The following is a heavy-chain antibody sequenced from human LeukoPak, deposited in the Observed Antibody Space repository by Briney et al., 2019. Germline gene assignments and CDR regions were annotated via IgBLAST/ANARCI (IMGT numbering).Heavy chain of an antibody. Sequence: SETLSLTCTVSGGSISSYYWSWIRQPPGKGLEWIGYIYYSGSTNYNPSLKSRVTISVDTSKNQFSLKLSSVTAADTAVYYCARGSYDFWSGRYYYYYMDVWGKGTTVTVSS. V-gene: IGHV4-59*01. CDR1: GGSISSYY. D-gene: IGHD3-3*01. J-gene: IGHJ6*03. CDR3: ARGSYDFWSGRYYYYYMDV. CDR2: IYYSGST.